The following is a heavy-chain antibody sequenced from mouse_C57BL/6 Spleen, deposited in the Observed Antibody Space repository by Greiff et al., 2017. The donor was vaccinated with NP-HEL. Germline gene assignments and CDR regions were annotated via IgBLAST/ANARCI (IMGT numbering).Heavy chain of an antibody. CDR2: IDPSDSYT. D-gene: IGHD2-2*01. CDR1: GYTFTSYW. CDR3: AILSMVTTRYYAMDY. J-gene: IGHJ4*01. V-gene: IGHV1-69*01. Sequence: QVQLQQPGAELVMPGASVKLSCKASGYTFTSYWMHWVKQRPGQGLEWIGEIDPSDSYTNYNQKFKGKSTLTVDKSSSTAYMQLSSLTSEDSAVYYCAILSMVTTRYYAMDYWGQGTSVTVSS.